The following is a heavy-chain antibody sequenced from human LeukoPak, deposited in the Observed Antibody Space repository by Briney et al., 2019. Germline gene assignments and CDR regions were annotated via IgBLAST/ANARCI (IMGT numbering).Heavy chain of an antibody. J-gene: IGHJ5*02. CDR2: ISGSGGST. D-gene: IGHD3-3*01. CDR1: GFTFSSYA. Sequence: GGSLRLSCAASGFTFSSYAMSWVRQAPGKGLEWVSAISGSGGSTYYADSVKGRFTISRDNSKNTLYLQMNSLGAEDTAVYYCAKVGRLRFLEWLRSGPNWFDPWGQGTLVTVSS. CDR3: AKVGRLRFLEWLRSGPNWFDP. V-gene: IGHV3-23*01.